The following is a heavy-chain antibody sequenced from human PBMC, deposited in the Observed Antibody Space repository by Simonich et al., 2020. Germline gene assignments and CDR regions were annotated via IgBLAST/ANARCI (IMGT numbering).Heavy chain of an antibody. V-gene: IGHV3-48*03. D-gene: IGHD4-17*01. Sequence: EVQLVESGGGLVQPGGSLRLSCAASGFTFSSYEMNWVRQAPGKGLEWVSYISSRGITIYYADSVKGRFTISRDNAKNSLYLQMNSLRAEDTAVYYCARHYYGDYYFDYWGQGTLVTVSS. J-gene: IGHJ4*02. CDR2: ISSRGITI. CDR3: ARHYYGDYYFDY. CDR1: GFTFSSYE.